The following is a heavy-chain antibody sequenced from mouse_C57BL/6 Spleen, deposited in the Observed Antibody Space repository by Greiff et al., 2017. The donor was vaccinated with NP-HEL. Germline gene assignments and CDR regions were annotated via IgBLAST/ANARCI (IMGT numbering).Heavy chain of an antibody. J-gene: IGHJ2*01. D-gene: IGHD2-4*01. CDR3: ARRGYDYDDYFDY. CDR1: GFTFSSYT. CDR2: ISGGGGNT. V-gene: IGHV5-9*01. Sequence: EVQLVESGGGLVKPGGSLKLSCAASGFTFSSYTMSWVRQTPEKRLEWVATISGGGGNTYYPDSVKGRFTISRDNAKNTLYLQMSSLRSEDTALYYCARRGYDYDDYFDYWGQGTTLTVSS.